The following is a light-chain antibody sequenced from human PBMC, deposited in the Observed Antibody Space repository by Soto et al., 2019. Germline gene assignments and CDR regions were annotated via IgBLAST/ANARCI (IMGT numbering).Light chain of an antibody. Sequence: HSVLTQPPSVSGSPGQSVTISCTGTSTDFVSYNRVSWYQQPPGTAPKLIIYEASNRPSGVPDRFSGSKSGNTASLTISGLQAADEADYYCSLYTSENTYVFGTGTKGTVL. CDR2: EAS. CDR1: STDFVSYNR. CDR3: SLYTSENTYV. J-gene: IGLJ1*01. V-gene: IGLV2-18*01.